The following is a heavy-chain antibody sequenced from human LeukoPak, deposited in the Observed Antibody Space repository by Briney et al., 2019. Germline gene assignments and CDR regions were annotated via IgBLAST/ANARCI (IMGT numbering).Heavy chain of an antibody. CDR2: FIPIFGTA. CDR3: ARSPPGLIYMDV. CDR1: GGTFNSYA. V-gene: IGHV1-69*01. Sequence: SVKVSCKASGGTFNSYAISWVRQAPGQGVEWMGGFIPIFGTANYAQKFQGRVMITADESTSTDYMDLNSLRSEDTAVYYCARSPPGLIYMDVWGKGTTVSVSS. J-gene: IGHJ6*03. D-gene: IGHD2-8*01.